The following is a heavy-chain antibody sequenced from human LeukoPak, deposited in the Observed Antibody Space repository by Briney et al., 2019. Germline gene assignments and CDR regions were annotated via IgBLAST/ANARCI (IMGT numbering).Heavy chain of an antibody. Sequence: ASVKVSCKTSGCTFTSYGISWVREAPGQGREWMGWIRAYNGNTNYAQKLQGRVTMTTDTSTSTAYMELKSLRSEETAVYYCAKGMGYSSDWSDYWGQGTLVTVSS. J-gene: IGHJ4*02. CDR1: GCTFTSYG. CDR2: IRAYNGNT. D-gene: IGHD6-19*01. V-gene: IGHV1-18*01. CDR3: AKGMGYSSDWSDY.